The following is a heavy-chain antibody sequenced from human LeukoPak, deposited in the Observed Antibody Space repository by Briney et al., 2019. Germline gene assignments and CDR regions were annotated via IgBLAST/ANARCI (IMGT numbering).Heavy chain of an antibody. CDR1: GGTFSGYA. CDR2: IIPISPTA. D-gene: IGHD5-18*01. CDR3: ARGGVSDTTLVTWFDP. Sequence: SVKVSCKAYGGTFSGYAISWVRQAPGQGLEWMGGIIPISPTANYAQKFQGRVTITTDEFTTTAYMELSSLRSEDTAVYYCARGGVSDTTLVTWFDPWGQGTLVTVSS. V-gene: IGHV1-69*05. J-gene: IGHJ5*02.